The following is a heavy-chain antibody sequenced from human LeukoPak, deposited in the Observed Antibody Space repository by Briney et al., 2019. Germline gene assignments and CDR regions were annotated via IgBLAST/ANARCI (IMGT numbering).Heavy chain of an antibody. V-gene: IGHV1-46*01. CDR1: GYTFTSYY. CDR3: ARDWQNCSGGSCFLSGMDV. CDR2: INPSGGST. J-gene: IGHJ6*02. D-gene: IGHD2-15*01. Sequence: ASVKVSCKASGYTFTSYYMHWVRQAPGQGLEWMGIINPSGGSTSYAQKFQGRVTMTRDTSTSTVYMELSSLRSEDTAVYYCARDWQNCSGGSCFLSGMDVWGQGTTVTVSS.